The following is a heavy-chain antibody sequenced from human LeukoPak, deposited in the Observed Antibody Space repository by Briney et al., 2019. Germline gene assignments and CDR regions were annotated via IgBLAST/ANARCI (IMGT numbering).Heavy chain of an antibody. CDR2: IKSKTDGGTT. Sequence: PGGSLRLSCAASGFTFSSYWMHWVRQAPGKGLEWVGRIKSKTDGGTTDYAAPVKGRFTISRDDSKNTLYLQMNSLKTEDTAVYYCTSVGSGPYYFDNWGQGSLVTVSS. J-gene: IGHJ4*02. V-gene: IGHV3-15*01. CDR1: GFTFSSYW. D-gene: IGHD3-16*01. CDR3: TSVGSGPYYFDN.